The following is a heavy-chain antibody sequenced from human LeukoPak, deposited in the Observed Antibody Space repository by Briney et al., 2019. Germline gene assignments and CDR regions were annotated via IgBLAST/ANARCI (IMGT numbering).Heavy chain of an antibody. J-gene: IGHJ4*02. CDR3: ARVRTNYDFWSGTLDY. CDR1: GGSINSSNW. V-gene: IGHV4-4*02. CDR2: IYHSGST. Sequence: ASGTLSLTCAVSGGSINSSNWWSWVRQPPGKGLEWIGEIYHSGSTNYNPSLKSRVTISVDKSQNQFSLKLSSVTAADTAVYYCARVRTNYDFWSGTLDYWGQGTLVTVSS. D-gene: IGHD3-3*01.